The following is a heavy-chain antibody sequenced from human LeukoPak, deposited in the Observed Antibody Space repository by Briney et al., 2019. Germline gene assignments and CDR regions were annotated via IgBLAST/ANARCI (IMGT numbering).Heavy chain of an antibody. J-gene: IGHJ6*03. D-gene: IGHD3-3*01. CDR2: ISGSGAST. CDR1: GFTFDHYA. Sequence: GGSLRLSCAASGFTFDHYAMSWVRQAPGKGLEWVSTISGSGASTYYADSLRGRFTIMRDNSQNTLYLHIKNLRAEDSALYYCAKDRSYDFWSGSYSYYYYMDVWGKGTTVTVSS. CDR3: AKDRSYDFWSGSYSYYYYMDV. V-gene: IGHV3-23*01.